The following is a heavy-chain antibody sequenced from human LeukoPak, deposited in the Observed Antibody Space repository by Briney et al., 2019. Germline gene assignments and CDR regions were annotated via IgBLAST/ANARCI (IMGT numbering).Heavy chain of an antibody. D-gene: IGHD6-6*01. J-gene: IGHJ3*02. Sequence: GGSLSLSCAASGFTFKSYDMTWVRQAPGKGLEWVSTISSSGGGTFYADSVKGRFTISRDNSKNTLYLQMNSLTVEDTAVYYCARLYSSSSGKAFDIWGQGTMVTVSS. V-gene: IGHV3-23*01. CDR3: ARLYSSSSGKAFDI. CDR2: ISSSGGGT. CDR1: GFTFKSYD.